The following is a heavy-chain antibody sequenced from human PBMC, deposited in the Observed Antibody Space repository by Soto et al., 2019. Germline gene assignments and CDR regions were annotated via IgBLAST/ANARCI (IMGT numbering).Heavy chain of an antibody. CDR3: TTDQVQDGWSGYYGGPAPDG. CDR1: GFTLSNAW. D-gene: IGHD3-3*01. J-gene: IGHJ6*02. Sequence: GGSMRLSCAASGFTLSNAWMSWVRQDPGKGLEWVGRIKSKTDGGTTDYAAPVKGRFTISRDDSKNTLYLQMNSLKTEDTAVYYCTTDQVQDGWSGYYGGPAPDGWGQGTTVTVSS. CDR2: IKSKTDGGTT. V-gene: IGHV3-15*01.